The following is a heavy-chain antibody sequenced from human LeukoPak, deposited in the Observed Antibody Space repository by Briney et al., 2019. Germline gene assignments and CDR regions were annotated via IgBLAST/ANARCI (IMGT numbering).Heavy chain of an antibody. Sequence: PSETLSLTCAVSGGSISSSNRWSWVRQPPGKGLEWIGEIYHSGSTNYNPSLKSRVTISVDKSKNQFSLKLSSVTAADTAVYYCASLVPYYYDSSGYYSVYYFDYWGQGTLVTVSS. V-gene: IGHV4-4*02. CDR1: GGSISSSNR. D-gene: IGHD3-22*01. J-gene: IGHJ4*02. CDR2: IYHSGST. CDR3: ASLVPYYYDSSGYYSVYYFDY.